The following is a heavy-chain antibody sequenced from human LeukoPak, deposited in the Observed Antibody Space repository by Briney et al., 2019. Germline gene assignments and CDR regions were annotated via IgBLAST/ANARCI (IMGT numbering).Heavy chain of an antibody. CDR2: IYSGGST. D-gene: IGHD6-19*01. V-gene: IGHV3-53*01. Sequence: GGSLRLSCAASGFTVSSNYMSWVRQAPGKGLEWVSVIYSGGSTYYADSVKGRFTISRDNSKNTLYLQMNSLRAEDTAVYYCARLGSKGVIKAVAGTSPPYYFDYWGQGTLVTVSS. CDR3: ARLGSKGVIKAVAGTSPPYYFDY. J-gene: IGHJ4*02. CDR1: GFTVSSNY.